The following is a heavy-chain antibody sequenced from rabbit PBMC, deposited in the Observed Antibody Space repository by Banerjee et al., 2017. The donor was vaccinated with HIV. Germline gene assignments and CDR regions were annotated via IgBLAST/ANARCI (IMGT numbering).Heavy chain of an antibody. V-gene: IGHV1S45*01. CDR2: IYAGSSGSA. D-gene: IGHD4-1*01. Sequence: QEQLEESGGDLVQPEGSLTLTCTASGFSFSSSYYMCWVRQAPGKGLEWIGTIYAGSSGSAYYANWVNGRFTISKTSSTTVTLQMTSLTAADTASYFCARDLAGVIGWNFNLWGPGTLVTVS. J-gene: IGHJ4*01. CDR1: GFSFSSSYY. CDR3: ARDLAGVIGWNFNL.